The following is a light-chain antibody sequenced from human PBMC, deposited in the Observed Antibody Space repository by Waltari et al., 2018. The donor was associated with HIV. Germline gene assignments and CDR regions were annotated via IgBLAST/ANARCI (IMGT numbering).Light chain of an antibody. J-gene: IGKJ2*01. CDR3: QQYGSSLYT. CDR2: GTS. CDR1: QSISSSY. Sequence: EIVLTQSPGTLCLSPGERATLSCRASQSISSSYVAWYQQGPVQAPRLLIYGTSNRATGIPDRFTGSGSGTDFILTISRLEPEDFAVYYCQQYGSSLYTFGQGTKLEIK. V-gene: IGKV3-20*01.